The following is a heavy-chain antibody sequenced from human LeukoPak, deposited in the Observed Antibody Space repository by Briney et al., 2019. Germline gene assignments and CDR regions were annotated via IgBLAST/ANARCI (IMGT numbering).Heavy chain of an antibody. Sequence: PSETLSLTCTVSGGSISSYYWSWIRQPPGKGLEWIAYVYYTGSTNYNPSLKSRVTISVDTSKDQFSLKLSSVTAADTAVYYCARGRGSYIYYYYGMDVWGQGTMVTVSS. V-gene: IGHV4-59*12. CDR1: GGSISSYY. J-gene: IGHJ6*02. CDR2: VYYTGST. D-gene: IGHD1-26*01. CDR3: ARGRGSYIYYYYGMDV.